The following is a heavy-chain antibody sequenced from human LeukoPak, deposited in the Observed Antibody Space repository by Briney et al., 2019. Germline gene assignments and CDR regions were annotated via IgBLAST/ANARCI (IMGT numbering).Heavy chain of an antibody. V-gene: IGHV3-23*01. CDR2: ISGSGGNT. CDR3: AKLLNDYGDYYFDS. D-gene: IGHD4-17*01. Sequence: GGSLRLSCAASGFTFSVYAMSWVRQAPGKGLEWVSAISGSGGNTYYADSVKDRFTISRDNSKNTLYLQMNSLRADDTAAYYCAKLLNDYGDYYFDSWGQGTLVTVSS. CDR1: GFTFSVYA. J-gene: IGHJ4*02.